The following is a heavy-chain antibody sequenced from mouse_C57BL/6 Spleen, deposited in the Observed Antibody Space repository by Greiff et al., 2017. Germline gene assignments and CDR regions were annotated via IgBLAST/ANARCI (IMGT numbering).Heavy chain of an antibody. J-gene: IGHJ4*01. Sequence: EVKLQESGPGMVKPSQSLSLTCTVTGYSITSGYDWHWIRHFPGNKLEWMGYISYSGSTNYNPSLKSRISITHDTSKNHFFLKLNSVTTEDTATYYCARTGTVYYAMDYWGQGTSVTVSS. V-gene: IGHV3-1*01. CDR1: GYSITSGYD. D-gene: IGHD4-1*01. CDR2: ISYSGST. CDR3: ARTGTVYYAMDY.